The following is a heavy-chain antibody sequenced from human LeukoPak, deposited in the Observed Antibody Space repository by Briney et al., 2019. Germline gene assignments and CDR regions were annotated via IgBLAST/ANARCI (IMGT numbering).Heavy chain of an antibody. CDR2: ISGSGGRT. D-gene: IGHD2-2*03. Sequence: GGSLRLSCAASGFTFDNYGIGWVRQAPGKGLEWVSGISGSGGRTYYADSVKGRFTISRDNSKNTLFLQLNSLGVEDTATYYRAIATCSGSGYCSTSDPFHTWGQGTMVTVSS. CDR3: AIATCSGSGYCSTSDPFHT. V-gene: IGHV3-23*01. J-gene: IGHJ3*02. CDR1: GFTFDNYG.